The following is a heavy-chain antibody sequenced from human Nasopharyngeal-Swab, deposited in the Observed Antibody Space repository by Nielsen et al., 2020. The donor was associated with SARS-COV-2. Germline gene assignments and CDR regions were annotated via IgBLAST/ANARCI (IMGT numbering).Heavy chain of an antibody. CDR3: TRCGGGCYSGRDY. CDR2: VRSKGNNYAT. V-gene: IGHV3-73*01. Sequence: LEISCAASGFTFSDSAIHWVRQASGKGLEWVGRVRSKGNNYATAYSASVKGRFIIFRDDPTNTAYLQMNSLKTEDTAMYYCTRCGGGCYSGRDYWGQGTLVTVSS. CDR1: GFTFSDSA. J-gene: IGHJ4*02. D-gene: IGHD2-15*01.